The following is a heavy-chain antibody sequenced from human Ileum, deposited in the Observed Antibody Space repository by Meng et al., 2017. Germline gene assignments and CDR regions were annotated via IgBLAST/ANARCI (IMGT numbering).Heavy chain of an antibody. Sequence: QGQLQEPGPGLVRPSATLSLTCAVSSGSISSNTYWSWVRQPPGKGLEWIGQISHSGSAYYNPSLKSRVTMSVDKSKSQFSLMLTSVTAADTAIYYCARHGGYSQDFWGQGTLVTVSS. V-gene: IGHV4-4*02. D-gene: IGHD4-23*01. CDR3: ARHGGYSQDF. CDR1: SGSISSNTY. J-gene: IGHJ4*02. CDR2: ISHSGSA.